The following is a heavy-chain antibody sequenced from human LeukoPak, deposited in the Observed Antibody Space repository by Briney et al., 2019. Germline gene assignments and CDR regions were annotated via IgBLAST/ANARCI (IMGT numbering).Heavy chain of an antibody. CDR2: IYTSGST. Sequence: SETLSFTCTVSGGSISSGSYYWSWIRQPAGKGLEWIGRIYTSGSTNYNPSLKSRVTISVDTSKNQFSLKLSSVTAADTAVYYCARAGWSGYLGAIDYWGQGTLVTVSS. D-gene: IGHD3-3*01. CDR3: ARAGWSGYLGAIDY. J-gene: IGHJ4*02. V-gene: IGHV4-61*02. CDR1: GGSISSGSYY.